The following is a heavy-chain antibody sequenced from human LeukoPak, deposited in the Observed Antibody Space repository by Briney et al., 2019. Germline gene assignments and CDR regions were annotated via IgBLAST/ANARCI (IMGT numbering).Heavy chain of an antibody. CDR3: AREIGVVPHLDY. V-gene: IGHV4-59*01. J-gene: IGHJ4*02. Sequence: PSETLSLTCTVSGGSISSYYWSWIRQPPGKGLEWIGHIYYSGSTNYNPSLKSRVTISVDTSKNQFSLKLSSVTAADTAVYYCAREIGVVPHLDYWGQGTLVTVSS. D-gene: IGHD3-22*01. CDR1: GGSISSYY. CDR2: IYYSGST.